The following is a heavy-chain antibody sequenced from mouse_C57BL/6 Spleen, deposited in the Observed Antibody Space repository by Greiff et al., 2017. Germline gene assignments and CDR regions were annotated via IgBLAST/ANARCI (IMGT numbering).Heavy chain of an antibody. CDR1: GYTFTSYW. CDR3: ARRYGSSPFDY. J-gene: IGHJ2*01. D-gene: IGHD1-1*01. CDR2: IDPSDSYT. Sequence: QVQLQQPGAELVKPGASVKLSCKASGYTFTSYWMQWVKQRPGQGLEWIGEIDPSDSYTNYNQKFKGKATLTVDTSSRTAYMQLSSLTSEDSAVYYCARRYGSSPFDYWGQGTTLTVSS. V-gene: IGHV1-50*01.